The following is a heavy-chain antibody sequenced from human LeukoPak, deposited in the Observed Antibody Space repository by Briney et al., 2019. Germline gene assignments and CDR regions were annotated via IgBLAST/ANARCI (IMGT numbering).Heavy chain of an antibody. CDR1: GGSISSYY. CDR3: ARGVVTTFLSWFDP. V-gene: IGHV4-30-4*01. J-gene: IGHJ5*02. D-gene: IGHD4-4*01. Sequence: SETLSLTCTVSGGSISSYYWSWIRQPPGKGLEWIGYIYYSGSTYYNPSLKSRVTISVDTSKNQFSLKLSSVTAADTAVYYCARGVVTTFLSWFDPWGQGTLVTVSS. CDR2: IYYSGST.